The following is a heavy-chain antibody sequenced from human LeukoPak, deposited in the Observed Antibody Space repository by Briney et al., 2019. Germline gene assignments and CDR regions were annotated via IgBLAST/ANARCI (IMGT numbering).Heavy chain of an antibody. J-gene: IGHJ4*02. CDR2: ISGSSSYI. Sequence: GGSLRLSCAASGFTFSSYSMNWVRQAPGKGLEWVSSISGSSSYIYYADSVKGRFTVSRDNAKNSVYLQMNSLRAEDTAVYYCARPLPNSPTSFDYWGQGTLVTVSS. V-gene: IGHV3-21*01. CDR1: GFTFSSYS. CDR3: ARPLPNSPTSFDY.